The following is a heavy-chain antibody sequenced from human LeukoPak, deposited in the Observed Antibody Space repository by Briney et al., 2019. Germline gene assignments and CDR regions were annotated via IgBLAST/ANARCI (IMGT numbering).Heavy chain of an antibody. V-gene: IGHV4-4*07. J-gene: IGHJ4*02. CDR3: AANVGYCSGGSCYPVDY. D-gene: IGHD2-15*01. CDR2: IYTSGST. CDR1: GGSISSYY. Sequence: SETLSLTSTVSGGSISSYYWSWIRQPAGKGLEWIGRIYTSGSTNYNPSLKSRVTMSVDTSKNQFSLKLSSVTAADTAVYYCAANVGYCSGGSCYPVDYWGQGTLVTVSS.